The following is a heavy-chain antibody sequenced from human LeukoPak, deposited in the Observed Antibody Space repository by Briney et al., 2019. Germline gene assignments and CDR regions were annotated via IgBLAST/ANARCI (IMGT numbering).Heavy chain of an antibody. CDR2: ISSSGSTI. Sequence: PGGSLRLSCGASGFTFSSYEMNWVRQAPGKGLEWVSYISSSGSTIYYSDSVKGRFTISRDNAKNSLYLQMNSLRAEDTAAYYCARVGYSYGLDYFDYWGQGNLVTVSS. V-gene: IGHV3-48*03. CDR1: GFTFSSYE. D-gene: IGHD5-18*01. J-gene: IGHJ4*02. CDR3: ARVGYSYGLDYFDY.